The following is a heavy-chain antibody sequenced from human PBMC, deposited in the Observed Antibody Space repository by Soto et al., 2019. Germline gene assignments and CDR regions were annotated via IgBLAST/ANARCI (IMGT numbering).Heavy chain of an antibody. CDR3: AKDKGYSSSWRYGMDV. D-gene: IGHD6-13*01. Sequence: GGSLRLSCAACGFTFDDYTIHWVRQAPWKGLEWVSLISWDGVSTYYADSVKGRFTISRDNSKNSLYLQMNSLRTEDTALYYCAKDKGYSSSWRYGMDVCGQGTTVTLYS. V-gene: IGHV3-43*01. CDR1: GFTFDDYT. CDR2: ISWDGVST. J-gene: IGHJ6*02.